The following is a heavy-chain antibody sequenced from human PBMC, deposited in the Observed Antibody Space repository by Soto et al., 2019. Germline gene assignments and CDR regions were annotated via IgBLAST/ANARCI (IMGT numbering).Heavy chain of an antibody. V-gene: IGHV1-69*08. CDR2: IIPILGIA. J-gene: IGHJ4*02. CDR3: AREGRYGGNYLSLLDY. D-gene: IGHD2-21*02. CDR1: GGTFSSYT. Sequence: QVQLVQSGAEVKKPGSSVKVSCKASGGTFSSYTISWVRQAPGQGLEWMGRIIPILGIANYAQKFQGRVTITXXKXTXKAYMELSSLRSEDTAVYYCAREGRYGGNYLSLLDYWGQGTLVTVSS.